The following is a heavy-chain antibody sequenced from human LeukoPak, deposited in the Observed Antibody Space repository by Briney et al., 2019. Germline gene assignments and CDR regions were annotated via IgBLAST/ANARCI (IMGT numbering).Heavy chain of an antibody. CDR3: ARIVPAAIRDTGDYYYYMDV. J-gene: IGHJ6*03. Sequence: ASVKVSCKASGYTFTSYGISWVRQAPGQGLEWMGLISAYNGNTNYAQKLQGRVTMTTDTSTSTAYMELRSLRSDDTAVYYCARIVPAAIRDTGDYYYYMDVWGKGTTVTVSS. CDR2: ISAYNGNT. CDR1: GYTFTSYG. D-gene: IGHD2-2*02. V-gene: IGHV1-18*01.